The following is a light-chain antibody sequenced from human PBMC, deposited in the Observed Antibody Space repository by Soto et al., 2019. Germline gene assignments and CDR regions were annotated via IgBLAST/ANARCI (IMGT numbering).Light chain of an antibody. CDR1: QSISSY. Sequence: DIQMTQSPSSLSASVGDRVTITCRASQSISSYLHWYQQKPGKAPKLLIYAASSLQSGVPSRFSGSGSGTDFTLTISSLQPEDFATYYCQQSYRFPKTFGPGTKVDIK. J-gene: IGKJ3*01. V-gene: IGKV1-39*01. CDR3: QQSYRFPKT. CDR2: AAS.